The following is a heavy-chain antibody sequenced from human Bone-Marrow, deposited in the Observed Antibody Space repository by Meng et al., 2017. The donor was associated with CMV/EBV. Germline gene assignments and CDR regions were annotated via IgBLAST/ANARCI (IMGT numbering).Heavy chain of an antibody. D-gene: IGHD3-3*01. CDR2: IIPILGIA. Sequence: SSVKVSCKAYGGTFSSYTMSWVRQAPGQGLEWMGRIIPILGIANYAQKFQGRVTITADKSTSTAYLELSSLRSDDTAVYYCARDEEIFGVVGPLDPWGQGTLVTVSS. J-gene: IGHJ5*02. CDR1: GGTFSSYT. CDR3: ARDEEIFGVVGPLDP. V-gene: IGHV1-69*04.